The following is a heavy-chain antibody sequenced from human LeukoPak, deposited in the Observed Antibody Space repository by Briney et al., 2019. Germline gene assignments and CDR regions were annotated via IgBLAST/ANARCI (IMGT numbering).Heavy chain of an antibody. CDR2: ISGSGGST. J-gene: IGHJ4*02. V-gene: IGHV3-23*01. D-gene: IGHD3/OR15-3a*01. CDR3: AKVWTAYSDDYFDY. Sequence: PGGSLRPSCAASGFTFSSFAMTWVRQAPGKGLECVSSISGSGGSTNHADSVKGRFTISRDNSKNTLYLQMNSLRAEDTAVYYCAKVWTAYSDDYFDYWGQGTLVTVSS. CDR1: GFTFSSFA.